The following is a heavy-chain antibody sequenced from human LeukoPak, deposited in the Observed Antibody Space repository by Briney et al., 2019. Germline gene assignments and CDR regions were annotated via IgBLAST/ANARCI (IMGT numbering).Heavy chain of an antibody. CDR1: GGSIGTYY. D-gene: IGHD4-17*01. CDR3: ARLPTVTFFDY. J-gene: IGHJ4*02. V-gene: IGHV4-59*08. Sequence: SETLSLTCTVSGGSIGTYYWSWIRQPPGKGLEWIGYIYYSGSTNYNPSLKSRVTISVDTSKNQFSLKLSSVTAADTAVYYCARLPTVTFFDYWGQGTLVTVSS. CDR2: IYYSGST.